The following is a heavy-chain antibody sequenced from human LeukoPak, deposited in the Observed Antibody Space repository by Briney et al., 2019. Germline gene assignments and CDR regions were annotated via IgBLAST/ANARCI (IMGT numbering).Heavy chain of an antibody. D-gene: IGHD1-26*01. Sequence: GGSLRLSCAASGFTFSSYGMHWVRQAPGKGLEWVAVISYDGSNKYYADSAKGRFTISRDNSKNTLYLQMNSLRAEDTAVYYCAKGGVGATGPIDYWGQGTLVTVSS. V-gene: IGHV3-30*18. J-gene: IGHJ4*02. CDR1: GFTFSSYG. CDR2: ISYDGSNK. CDR3: AKGGVGATGPIDY.